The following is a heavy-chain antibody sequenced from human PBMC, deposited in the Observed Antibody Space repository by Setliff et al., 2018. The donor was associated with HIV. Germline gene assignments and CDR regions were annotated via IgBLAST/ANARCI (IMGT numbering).Heavy chain of an antibody. CDR2: IYYSGST. J-gene: IGHJ4*02. Sequence: SETLSLPCTVSGGSISSGSYYWSWIRQPAGKGLEWIGYIYYSGSTNYTPSLKSRVTISVDTSKNQFSLKLSSVTAADTAVYYCARGSAYYYGSGIDYWGQGTLVTVSS. V-gene: IGHV4-61*10. CDR3: ARGSAYYYGSGIDY. CDR1: GGSISSGSYY. D-gene: IGHD3-10*01.